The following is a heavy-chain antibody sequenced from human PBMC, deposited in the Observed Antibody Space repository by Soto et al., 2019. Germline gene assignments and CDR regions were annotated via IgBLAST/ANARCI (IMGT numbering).Heavy chain of an antibody. D-gene: IGHD6-13*01. CDR1: GFTFDDYT. CDR2: ISWDGGST. Sequence: EVQLVESGGVVVQPGGSLRLSCAASGFTFDDYTMHWVRQAPGKGLEWVSLISWDGGSTYYADTVKGRFTISRDNSKNSLYLQRNSLRTEDTALYYCAKDYNPHSSSWSEPSNWFDPWGQGTLVTVSS. V-gene: IGHV3-43*01. J-gene: IGHJ5*02. CDR3: AKDYNPHSSSWSEPSNWFDP.